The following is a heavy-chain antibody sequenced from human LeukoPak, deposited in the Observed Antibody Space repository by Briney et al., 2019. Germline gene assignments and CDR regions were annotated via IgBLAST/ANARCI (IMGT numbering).Heavy chain of an antibody. CDR3: ASSYFYDGNRYFDY. V-gene: IGHV4-59*08. J-gene: IGHJ4*02. CDR2: IYYTGST. CDR1: GDSITSYY. Sequence: PSETLSLTCNVSGDSITSYYWNWIRQPPGKGLEWIGYIYYTGSTNSNLSLKSRLTISLDTSKKHFSLKLSSVTAADTAIYYCASSYFYDGNRYFDYWGQGALVTVSS. D-gene: IGHD3-22*01.